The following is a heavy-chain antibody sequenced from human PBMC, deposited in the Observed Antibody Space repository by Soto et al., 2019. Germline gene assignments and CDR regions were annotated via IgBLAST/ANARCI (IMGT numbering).Heavy chain of an antibody. D-gene: IGHD2-15*01. V-gene: IGHV3-23*01. J-gene: IGHJ4*02. CDR1: GFTFSSYA. Sequence: GGSLRLSCAASGFTFSSYAMSWVRQAPGKGLEWVSVISGSGGTTYYADSVQGRLTISRDNSKNTLYLQMNSLRAEDTAVYYCTKTRVAAIYWSAFDYWGQGTLVTVSS. CDR3: TKTRVAAIYWSAFDY. CDR2: ISGSGGTT.